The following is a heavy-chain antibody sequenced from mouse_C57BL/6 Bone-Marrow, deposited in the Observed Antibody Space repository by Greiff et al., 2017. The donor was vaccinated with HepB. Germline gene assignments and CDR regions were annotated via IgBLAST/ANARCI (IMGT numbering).Heavy chain of an antibody. CDR1: GFSFTTYA. CDR3: VRHLDYDGYFDV. D-gene: IGHD2-4*01. CDR2: IRSKSNNYAT. J-gene: IGHJ1*03. Sequence: EVQLVESGGGLVQPKGSLKLSCAASGFSFTTYAMNWVRQAPGKGLEWVARIRSKSNNYATYYADSVKDRFTISRDDSESMLYLQMNNLKTEDTAMYYCVRHLDYDGYFDVWGTGTTVTVSS. V-gene: IGHV10-1*01.